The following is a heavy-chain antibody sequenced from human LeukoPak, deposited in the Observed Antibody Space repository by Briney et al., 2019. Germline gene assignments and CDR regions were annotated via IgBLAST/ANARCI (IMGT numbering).Heavy chain of an antibody. J-gene: IGHJ4*02. CDR1: GYTLTELS. D-gene: IGHD4-17*01. Sequence: ASVKVSCKVSGYTLTELSMHWVRQAPGEGLEWMGGFDPEDGETIYAQKFQGRVTMTTDTSTGTAYMELGSLRSDDTAVYYCARDDVYGDRDFDYWGQGTPVTVSS. CDR3: ARDDVYGDRDFDY. V-gene: IGHV1-24*01. CDR2: FDPEDGET.